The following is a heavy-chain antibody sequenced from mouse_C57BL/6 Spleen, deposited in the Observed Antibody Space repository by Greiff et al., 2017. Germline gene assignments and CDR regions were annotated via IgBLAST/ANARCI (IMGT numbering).Heavy chain of an antibody. CDR2: IDPETGGT. V-gene: IGHV1-15*01. D-gene: IGHD2-1*01. CDR1: GYTFTDYE. Sequence: QVQLKQSGAELVRPGASVTLSCKASGYTFTDYEMHWVKQTPVHGLEWIGAIDPETGGTAYNQKFKGKAILTADKSSSTAYMELRSLTSEDSAVYYCTLIYYTWLAYWGQGTLVTVSA. CDR3: TLIYYTWLAY. J-gene: IGHJ3*01.